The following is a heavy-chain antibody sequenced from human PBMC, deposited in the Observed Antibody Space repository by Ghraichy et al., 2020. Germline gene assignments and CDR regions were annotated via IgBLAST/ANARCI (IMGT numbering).Heavy chain of an antibody. V-gene: IGHV3-23*01. Sequence: GGSLRLSCAASGFTFSSYAMSWVRQAPGKGLEWVSAISGSGGSTYYADSVKGRFTISRVNSKNTLYLQMNSLRAEDTAVYYCARGWAPWSSIAARRSDYWGQGTLVTVSS. D-gene: IGHD6-6*01. CDR2: ISGSGGST. CDR3: ARGWAPWSSIAARRSDY. J-gene: IGHJ4*02. CDR1: GFTFSSYA.